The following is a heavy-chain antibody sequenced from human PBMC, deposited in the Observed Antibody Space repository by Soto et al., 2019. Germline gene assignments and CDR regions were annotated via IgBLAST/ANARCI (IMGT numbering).Heavy chain of an antibody. D-gene: IGHD6-13*01. J-gene: IGHJ4*02. CDR1: GFTFDDYA. V-gene: IGHV3-9*01. Sequence: PWGSLRLSCSASGFTFDDYAMHWFRQAPGKGLEWVSGISWNSGSIGYADSVKGRFTISRDNAKNSLYLQMNSLRAEDTALYYCAKDMEEGYSGIAAAGGGDYWGQGTLVTVSS. CDR2: ISWNSGSI. CDR3: AKDMEEGYSGIAAAGGGDY.